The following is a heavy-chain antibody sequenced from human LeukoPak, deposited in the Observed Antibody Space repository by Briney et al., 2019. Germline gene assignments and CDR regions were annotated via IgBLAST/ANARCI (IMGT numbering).Heavy chain of an antibody. CDR3: ARRRRTYYYDSSGYSFDY. CDR2: IYYSGST. J-gene: IGHJ4*02. CDR1: GGSISSSSYY. Sequence: SETLSLTCTVSGGSISSSSYYWGWIRQPPGKGLEWIGSIYYSGSTYYNPSLNSRVTISVDTSTNQFSLKLSSVTAADTAVYYCARRRRTYYYDSSGYSFDYWGQGTLVTVSS. V-gene: IGHV4-39*01. D-gene: IGHD3-22*01.